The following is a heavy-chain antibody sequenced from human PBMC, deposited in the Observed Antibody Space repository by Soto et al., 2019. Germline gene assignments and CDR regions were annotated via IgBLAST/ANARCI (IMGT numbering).Heavy chain of an antibody. D-gene: IGHD3-3*01. J-gene: IGHJ5*02. CDR3: ARHPNDFWSGDYRRGGFGP. V-gene: IGHV5-51*01. CDR1: GAIFSNSL. CDR2: IYHGDSDT. Sequence: AESPKISCKVCGAIFSNSLIDWVRLMHGKCLEGMGTIYHGDSDTRYIPSFQGQLRIPADTSINTAYLQWRSLXAANTAMYDCARHPNDFWSGDYRRGGFGPWSQGTHVAGPS.